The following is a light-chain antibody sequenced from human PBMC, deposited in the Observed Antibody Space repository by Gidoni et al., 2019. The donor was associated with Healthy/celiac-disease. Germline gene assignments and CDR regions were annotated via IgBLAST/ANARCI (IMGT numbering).Light chain of an antibody. CDR1: QSVLYSSNNKNY. CDR2: WAS. V-gene: IGKV4-1*01. J-gene: IGKJ2*01. Sequence: VLTHPPDSLPVSLGERATTNCKSSQSVLYSSNNKNYLAWYQQKPGQPPKLLIYWASTRESGVPDRVSGSGSGTDFTLTISSLQAEDVAVYFCQQYYSNPVFGQGTKLEIK. CDR3: QQYYSNPV.